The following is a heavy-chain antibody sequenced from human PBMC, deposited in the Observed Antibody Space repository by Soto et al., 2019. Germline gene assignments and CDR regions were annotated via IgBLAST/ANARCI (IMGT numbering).Heavy chain of an antibody. J-gene: IGHJ4*02. D-gene: IGHD6-19*01. V-gene: IGHV3-11*01. Sequence: GGSLRLSCAASGFTFSDYYMSWIRQAPGKGLEWVSYISSSGSTIYYADSVKGRFTISRDNAKNSLYLQMNSLRAEDTAVYYCAREYSSAWKTSEDWGQGTLVTVSS. CDR3: AREYSSAWKTSED. CDR2: ISSSGSTI. CDR1: GFTFSDYY.